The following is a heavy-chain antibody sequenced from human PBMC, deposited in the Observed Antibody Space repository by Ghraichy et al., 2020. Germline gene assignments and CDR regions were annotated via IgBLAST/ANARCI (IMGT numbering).Heavy chain of an antibody. J-gene: IGHJ6*02. Sequence: SVKVSCKASGGTFSSYAISWVRQAPGQGLEWMGGIIPIFGTTNYAQKFQGRVTITADESTSTAYMELSSLRSEDTAVYYCAREDCTNGVCYDDYGMDVWGQGTTVTVSS. CDR1: GGTFSSYA. D-gene: IGHD2-8*01. CDR3: AREDCTNGVCYDDYGMDV. CDR2: IIPIFGTT. V-gene: IGHV1-69*13.